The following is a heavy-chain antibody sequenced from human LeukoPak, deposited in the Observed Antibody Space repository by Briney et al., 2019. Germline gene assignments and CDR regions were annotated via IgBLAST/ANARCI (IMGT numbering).Heavy chain of an antibody. D-gene: IGHD2-2*02. Sequence: GGSLRLSCAASGFTFSTYSMNWVRQAPGKGLEWVSAISGSGGSTYYADSVKGRFTISRDNSKNTLYLQMNSLRAEDTAVYYCAKVSPVYIVVVPAAIPNWFDPWGQGTLVTVSS. V-gene: IGHV3-23*01. CDR3: AKVSPVYIVVVPAAIPNWFDP. J-gene: IGHJ5*02. CDR2: ISGSGGST. CDR1: GFTFSTYS.